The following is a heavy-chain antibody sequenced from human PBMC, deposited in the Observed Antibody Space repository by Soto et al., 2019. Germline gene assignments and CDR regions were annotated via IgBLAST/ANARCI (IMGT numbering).Heavy chain of an antibody. CDR2: IWYDGSNK. CDR3: VKDHCGGDCYSNPYFDY. J-gene: IGHJ4*02. V-gene: IGHV3-33*06. CDR1: GFTFSNYG. D-gene: IGHD2-21*02. Sequence: GGSLRLSCAASGFTFSNYGMHWVRQAPGKGLEWVAVIWYDGSNKYYADSVQGRFTISRDNSKNTGYLQMNSLRAEDTAVYYCVKDHCGGDCYSNPYFDYWGQGTLVTVSS.